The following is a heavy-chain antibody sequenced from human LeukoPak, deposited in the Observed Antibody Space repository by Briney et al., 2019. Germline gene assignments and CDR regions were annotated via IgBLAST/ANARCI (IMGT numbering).Heavy chain of an antibody. V-gene: IGHV4-59*12. CDR1: GGSISSSY. J-gene: IGHJ5*02. CDR2: IHYSGST. Sequence: SETLPLTCTVSGGSISSSYWSWIRQPPGKGREWIGYIHYSGSTNYNPSLKSRVTISADTSKNQFSLRLSSVTAADTAVYYCARVPYYDFWSGYYVPAWFDPWGQGTLVTVSS. CDR3: ARVPYYDFWSGYYVPAWFDP. D-gene: IGHD3-3*01.